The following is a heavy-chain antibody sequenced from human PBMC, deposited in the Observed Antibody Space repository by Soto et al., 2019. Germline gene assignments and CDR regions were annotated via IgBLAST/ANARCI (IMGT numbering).Heavy chain of an antibody. J-gene: IGHJ4*02. CDR3: AREDYGRHYFDY. Sequence: GGSLRLSCAASGFIFRNYAMHWFRQAPGKGLEWVAVVAYDGSNRYYADSVKGRFTISRDNSKNTLYLQLNSLRAEDTAMYYCAREDYGRHYFDYWGQGTPVTVSS. V-gene: IGHV3-30-3*01. CDR2: VAYDGSNR. D-gene: IGHD4-17*01. CDR1: GFIFRNYA.